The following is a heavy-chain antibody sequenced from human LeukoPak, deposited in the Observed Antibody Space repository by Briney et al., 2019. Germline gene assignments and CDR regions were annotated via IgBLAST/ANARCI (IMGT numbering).Heavy chain of an antibody. V-gene: IGHV4-31*03. D-gene: IGHD3-10*01. J-gene: IGHJ5*02. Sequence: PSETLSLTCTVSGGSISSGGYYWSWIRQHPGKGLEWIGYIYYSGSTYYNPSLKSRVTISVDTSKNQFSLKLSSVTAADTAVYYCVRGEIDYYGSYGIDPWGQGTLVTVSS. CDR3: VRGEIDYYGSYGIDP. CDR1: GGSISSGGYY. CDR2: IYYSGST.